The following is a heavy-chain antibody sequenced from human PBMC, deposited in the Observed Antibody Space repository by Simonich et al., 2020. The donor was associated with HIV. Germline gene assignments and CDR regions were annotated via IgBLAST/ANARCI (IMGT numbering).Heavy chain of an antibody. Sequence: QVQLQKWGAGLLKPSETLSLTCAVYGGSFSGYYWSWIPQPPGKGLEWIGEINHSGNTNHNPSLKSRVTISVDTSKNQFSLKLSSVTAADTAVYYCARGFYQRLYYFDYWGQGTLVTVSS. CDR3: ARGFYQRLYYFDY. V-gene: IGHV4-34*01. CDR2: INHSGNT. J-gene: IGHJ4*02. D-gene: IGHD2-2*01. CDR1: GGSFSGYY.